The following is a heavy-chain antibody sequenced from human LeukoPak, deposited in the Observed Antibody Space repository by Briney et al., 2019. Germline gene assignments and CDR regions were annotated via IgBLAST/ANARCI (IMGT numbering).Heavy chain of an antibody. CDR3: ARDLGYCSSTSCYAWFDP. J-gene: IGHJ5*02. CDR1: GGSIHSYY. Sequence: PSETLSLTCTVSGGSIHSYYWSWIRQPPGKGLEWIGEINHSGSTNYNPSLKSRVTISVDTSKNQFSLKLSSVTAADTAVYYCARDLGYCSSTSCYAWFDPWGQGTLVTVSS. CDR2: INHSGST. D-gene: IGHD2-2*01. V-gene: IGHV4-34*01.